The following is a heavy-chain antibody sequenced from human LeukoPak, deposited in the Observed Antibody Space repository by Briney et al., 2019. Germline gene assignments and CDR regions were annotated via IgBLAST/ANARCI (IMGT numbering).Heavy chain of an antibody. Sequence: PGGSLRLSCAASGFTFSSYSMKWVRQAPGKGLEWVSSISSSSSYIYYADSVKGRFTISRDNAKNSLYLQMNSLRAEDTAVYYCARDRRGRVATTWKAYDDAFDIWGQGTMVTVSS. CDR3: ARDRRGRVATTWKAYDDAFDI. CDR2: ISSSSSYI. D-gene: IGHD5-12*01. J-gene: IGHJ3*02. CDR1: GFTFSSYS. V-gene: IGHV3-21*01.